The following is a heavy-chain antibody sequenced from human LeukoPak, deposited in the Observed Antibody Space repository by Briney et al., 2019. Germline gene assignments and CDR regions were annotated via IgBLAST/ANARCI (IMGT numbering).Heavy chain of an antibody. J-gene: IGHJ4*02. D-gene: IGHD6-19*01. V-gene: IGHV4-59*01. CDR2: IYYSGST. CDR3: ARIPPQTVVGTNYFDY. Sequence: SETLSLTCTVSGGSINSYYWTWIRQPPGKGLEWIGYIYYSGSTNYNPSLKSRVTISVDTSKNQFSLKLSSVTAADTAVYYCARIPPQTVVGTNYFDYWGQGTLVTVSS. CDR1: GGSINSYY.